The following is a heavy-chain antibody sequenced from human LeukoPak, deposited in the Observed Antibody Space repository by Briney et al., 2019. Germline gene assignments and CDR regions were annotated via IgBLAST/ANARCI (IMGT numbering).Heavy chain of an antibody. V-gene: IGHV3-30*02. CDR2: IRYDGSNK. CDR1: GFTFSSYG. D-gene: IGHD2-15*01. CDR3: AKVTVVVVAATPSDY. J-gene: IGHJ4*02. Sequence: PGGPLRLSCAASGFTFSSYGMHWVRQAPGKGLEWVAFIRYDGSNKYYADSVKGRFTISRDSSKNTLYLQMNSLRAEDTAVYYCAKVTVVVVAATPSDYWGQGTLVTVSS.